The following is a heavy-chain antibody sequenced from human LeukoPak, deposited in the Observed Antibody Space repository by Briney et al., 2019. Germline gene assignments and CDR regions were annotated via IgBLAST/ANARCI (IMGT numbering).Heavy chain of an antibody. Sequence: PSETLSLTCAVYGGSFSGYYWSWIRQPPGKGLEWIGEINHSGSTNYNPSLKSRVTISVDTSKNQFSLKLSSVTAADTAVYYCARGTYDFWSGYYTKYFDYWGQGTLVTVSS. CDR3: ARGTYDFWSGYYTKYFDY. V-gene: IGHV4-34*01. J-gene: IGHJ4*02. CDR1: GGSFSGYY. CDR2: INHSGST. D-gene: IGHD3-3*01.